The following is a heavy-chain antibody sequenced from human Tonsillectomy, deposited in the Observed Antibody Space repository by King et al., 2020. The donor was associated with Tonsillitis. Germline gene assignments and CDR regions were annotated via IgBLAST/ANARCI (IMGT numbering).Heavy chain of an antibody. CDR2: LNTNTGNP. J-gene: IGHJ6*02. Sequence: VQLVESGSELKKPGASVKVSCKASGYTFSSYAMNWVRQAPGQGLEWMGWLNTNTGNPTYAQGFTGRFVFSLDTSVSTAYLQISSLKAEDTAVYYCASAGVAGPYYYYYGMDVWGQGTTVTVSS. CDR1: GYTFSSYA. CDR3: ASAGVAGPYYYYYGMDV. D-gene: IGHD2-15*01. V-gene: IGHV7-4-1*02.